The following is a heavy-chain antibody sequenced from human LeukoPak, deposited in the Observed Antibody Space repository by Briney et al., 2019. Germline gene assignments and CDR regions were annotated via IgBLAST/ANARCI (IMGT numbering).Heavy chain of an antibody. V-gene: IGHV4-4*07. D-gene: IGHD6-19*01. CDR3: ARDVVAGRDY. CDR1: GGSISGYY. CDR2: IYTSGNT. J-gene: IGHJ4*02. Sequence: PSETLSLTCTVSGGSISGYYWSWIRQPAGKGLEWIRRIYTSGNTNYNPSLKSRVTMSVDTSKNQFSLELSSVTAADTAVYFCARDVVAGRDYWGQGTLVTVSS.